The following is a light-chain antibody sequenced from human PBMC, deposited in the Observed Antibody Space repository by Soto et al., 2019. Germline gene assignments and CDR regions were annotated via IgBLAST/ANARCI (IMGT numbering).Light chain of an antibody. Sequence: EIVLTQSPATLSLSPGERATLSCRASQSVSSYLAWYQHNPGQAPRLLIYDAFNRATAIPARFSGSGSGTDFTLTISSLETEDCAVYYCQQRSNWPSFGQGTRLEIK. CDR1: QSVSSY. CDR2: DAF. V-gene: IGKV3-11*01. J-gene: IGKJ5*01. CDR3: QQRSNWPS.